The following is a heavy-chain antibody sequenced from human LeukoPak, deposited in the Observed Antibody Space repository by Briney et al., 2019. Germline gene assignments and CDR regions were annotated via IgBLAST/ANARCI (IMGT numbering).Heavy chain of an antibody. CDR3: ARVSGYSYGRFDY. CDR2: ISSNGGST. Sequence: GGSLRLSRAASGFTFSSYAMHWVRQAPGKGLEYVSAISSNGGSTYYANSVKGRFTISRDNSKNTLYLQMGSLRAEDMAVYYCARVSGYSYGRFDYWGQGTLVTVSS. CDR1: GFTFSSYA. D-gene: IGHD5-18*01. V-gene: IGHV3-64*01. J-gene: IGHJ4*02.